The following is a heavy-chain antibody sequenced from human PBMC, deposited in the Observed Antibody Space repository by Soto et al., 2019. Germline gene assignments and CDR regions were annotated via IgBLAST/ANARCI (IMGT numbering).Heavy chain of an antibody. J-gene: IGHJ4*02. CDR1: GYTFTSYG. CDR3: ARDLAVGLVDY. D-gene: IGHD6-19*01. Sequence: QVQLVQSGAEVKKPGASVKVSCKASGYTFTSYGISWVRQAPGQGLEWMGWISAYNGNTKYAQKLQGRVTMTTDTSTSTAYLEVRRLRSDDTAVYCCARDLAVGLVDYWGQGTLVTVSS. V-gene: IGHV1-18*01. CDR2: ISAYNGNT.